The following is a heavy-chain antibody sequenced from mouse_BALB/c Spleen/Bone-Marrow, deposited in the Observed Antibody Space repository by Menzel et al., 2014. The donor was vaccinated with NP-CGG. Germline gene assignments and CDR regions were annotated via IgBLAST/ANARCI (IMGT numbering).Heavy chain of an antibody. CDR2: INVKGDTT. CDR1: GFTFSSYG. Sequence: EVQGVESGGGLVQPGGSLKLSCAASGFTFSSYGMSWVRQTADKRLEMIATINVKGDTTYHPDSVKGRFTISRDNVKNTLYLQMSSLKSEDTAMYYCARVYDCSSWFATGAKGLWSLSLQ. V-gene: IGHV5-6-3*01. D-gene: IGHD2-4*01. J-gene: IGHJ3*01. CDR3: ARVYDCSSWFAT.